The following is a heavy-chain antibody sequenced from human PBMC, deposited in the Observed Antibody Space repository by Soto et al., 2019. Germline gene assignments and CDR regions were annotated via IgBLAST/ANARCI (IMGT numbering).Heavy chain of an antibody. D-gene: IGHD6-6*01. V-gene: IGHV3-33*01. Sequence: QVQLVESGGGVVQPGRSLRLSCAASGFTFSSYGMHWVRQAPGKGLEGVAVIWYDGNDKYYADFVKGRFTISRDNAKNTVSLQMNSLRAEDTAVYYCARDRHSSSSGYFEYWGDGTLVTVSS. CDR2: IWYDGNDK. CDR1: GFTFSSYG. J-gene: IGHJ4*01. CDR3: ARDRHSSSSGYFEY.